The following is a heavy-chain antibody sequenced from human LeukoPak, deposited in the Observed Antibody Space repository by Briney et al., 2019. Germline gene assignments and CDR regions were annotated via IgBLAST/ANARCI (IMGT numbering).Heavy chain of an antibody. CDR2: ISGSGGST. V-gene: IGHV3-23*01. CDR1: GFTFSSYA. J-gene: IGHJ4*02. Sequence: PGGSLGLSCAASGFTFSSYAMSWVRQAPGKGLEWVSAISGSGGSTYYADSVKGRFTISRDNSKNTLYLQMNSLRAEDTAVYYCAKDRWSIAVAGPFDYWAREPWSPSPQ. CDR3: AKDRWSIAVAGPFDY. D-gene: IGHD6-19*01.